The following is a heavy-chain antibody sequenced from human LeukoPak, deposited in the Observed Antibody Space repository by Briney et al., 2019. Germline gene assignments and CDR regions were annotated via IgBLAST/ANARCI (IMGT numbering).Heavy chain of an antibody. CDR3: AGAAYYYGSGKA. Sequence: ASVKVSCKASGYTFTGYYMHWVRQAPGQGLEWMGWINPNSGGTNYAQKFQGRVTMTRDTSISTAYMELSRLRSDDTAVYYCAGAAYYYGSGKAWGQGTLVTVSS. D-gene: IGHD3-10*01. CDR1: GYTFTGYY. V-gene: IGHV1-2*02. CDR2: INPNSGGT. J-gene: IGHJ4*02.